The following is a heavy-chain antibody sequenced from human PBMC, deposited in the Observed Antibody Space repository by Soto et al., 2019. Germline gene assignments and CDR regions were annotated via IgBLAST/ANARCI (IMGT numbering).Heavy chain of an antibody. CDR1: GGSFNGYY. CDR2: ITHGGTT. V-gene: IGHV4-34*01. CDR3: ARGRFFLTTLGLVLTYFDN. D-gene: IGHD3-3*01. J-gene: IGHJ4*02. Sequence: SETLSPTCAVYGGSFNGYYWSWIRQSPGKGLEWIGEITHGGTTTYSPSLKSRITMSLDTSKNQFSLNLTSVTAADTAIYYCARGRFFLTTLGLVLTYFDNWGQGAWSPSP.